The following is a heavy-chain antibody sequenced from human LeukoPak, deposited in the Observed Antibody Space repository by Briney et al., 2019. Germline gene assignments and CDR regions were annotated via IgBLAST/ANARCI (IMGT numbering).Heavy chain of an antibody. CDR3: ARGHSESYDY. D-gene: IGHD6-13*01. J-gene: IGHJ4*02. Sequence: SVKVSCKASGCGFSSYAISWVRQAPGQGLEWMGRIIPIFGTANYAQKFQGRVTITTDESTSTAYMELSSLRSEDTAVYDCARGHSESYDYWGQGTLVTVSS. V-gene: IGHV1-69*05. CDR2: IIPIFGTA. CDR1: GCGFSSYA.